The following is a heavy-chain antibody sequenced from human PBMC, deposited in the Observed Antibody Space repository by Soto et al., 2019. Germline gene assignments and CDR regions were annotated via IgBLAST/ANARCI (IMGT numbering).Heavy chain of an antibody. V-gene: IGHV3-23*01. CDR2: ISSSGRST. J-gene: IGHJ3*02. Sequence: GGSLRLSCAASGFTFSDYYMSWIRQAPGEGLEWVSYISSSGRSTYYADSVKGRFTVSRDNSRNMLFLQMNSLRAEDTAVYYCAKPAYCTGGSCYRKHDAFEMWGQGTKVTVSS. CDR1: GFTFSDYY. D-gene: IGHD2-15*01. CDR3: AKPAYCTGGSCYRKHDAFEM.